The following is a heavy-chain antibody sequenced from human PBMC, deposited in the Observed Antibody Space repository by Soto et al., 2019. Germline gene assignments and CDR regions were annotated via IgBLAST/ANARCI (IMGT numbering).Heavy chain of an antibody. CDR1: GFTFSNAW. D-gene: IGHD2-2*02. V-gene: IGHV3-15*01. Sequence: EVQLVESGGGLVEPGGSLRLSCAASGFTFSNAWMTWVRQAPGKELEWVGRIKSKRDGGTTDYAAPVRGRFIISRDDSKNTLYLQMNSLKTEDTAVYYCATDLPGAAYPIDYWGQGALVTVSS. J-gene: IGHJ4*02. CDR2: IKSKRDGGTT. CDR3: ATDLPGAAYPIDY.